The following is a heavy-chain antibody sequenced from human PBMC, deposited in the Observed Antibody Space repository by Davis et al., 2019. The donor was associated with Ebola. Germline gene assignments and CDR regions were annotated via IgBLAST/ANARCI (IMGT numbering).Heavy chain of an antibody. D-gene: IGHD1-1*01. CDR1: GFTVSTNY. V-gene: IGHV3-53*01. Sequence: PGESLKISCLASGFTVSTNYMSWVRQAPGKGLEWVSLIYTGGTTYYADSVRGRFTISRDDSKNTVYLQMNSLRPEDTAVYFCARRAYNGNWFDHWGQGTLVTVS. CDR3: ARRAYNGNWFDH. CDR2: IYTGGTT. J-gene: IGHJ5*02.